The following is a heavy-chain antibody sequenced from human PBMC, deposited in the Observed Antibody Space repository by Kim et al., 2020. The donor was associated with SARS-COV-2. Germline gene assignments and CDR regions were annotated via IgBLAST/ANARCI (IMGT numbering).Heavy chain of an antibody. J-gene: IGHJ2*01. CDR1: GFTFSSYA. Sequence: GGSPRLSCSASGFTFSSYAMHWVRQAPGKGLEYVSAISSNGGSTYYADSVKGRFTISRDNSKNTLYLQMSSLRAEDTAVYYCVKDQCTNSGGSCQSYWYFDLWGRGTLVTVSS. V-gene: IGHV3-64D*09. CDR2: ISSNGGST. D-gene: IGHD2-15*01. CDR3: VKDQCTNSGGSCQSYWYFDL.